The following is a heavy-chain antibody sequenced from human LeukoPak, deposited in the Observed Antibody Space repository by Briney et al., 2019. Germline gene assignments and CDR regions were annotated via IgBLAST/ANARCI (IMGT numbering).Heavy chain of an antibody. D-gene: IGHD2-15*01. CDR1: GYTFTSYY. CDR3: ARALDIVVVGDRDAYGDYILGALDI. J-gene: IGHJ3*02. Sequence: ASVTVSCTASGYTFTSYYMHWVRQAPGQGLEWMGKINPSGGSTSYAQNFQGRVTMTRDTSTSTVYMELSSLRSEDTAVYYCARALDIVVVGDRDAYGDYILGALDIWGQGTMVTVSS. CDR2: INPSGGST. V-gene: IGHV1-46*01.